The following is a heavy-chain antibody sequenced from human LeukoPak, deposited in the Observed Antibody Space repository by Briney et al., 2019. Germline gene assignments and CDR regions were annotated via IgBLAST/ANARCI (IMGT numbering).Heavy chain of an antibody. CDR1: GYTFTSYG. CDR3: ARVLGEMATITKIDY. Sequence: EASVKVSCKASGYTFTSYGISWVRQAPGQGLEWMGWIGAYNGNTNYAQKLQGRVTMTTDTSTSTAYMELRSLRSDDTAVYYCARVLGEMATITKIDYWGQGTLVTVSS. J-gene: IGHJ4*02. CDR2: IGAYNGNT. V-gene: IGHV1-18*01. D-gene: IGHD5-24*01.